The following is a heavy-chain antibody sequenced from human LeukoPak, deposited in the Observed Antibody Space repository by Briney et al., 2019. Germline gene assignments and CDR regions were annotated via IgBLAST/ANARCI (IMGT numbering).Heavy chain of an antibody. Sequence: ASVKVSCKASGYTFTGYYMHWVRQAPGQGLEWMGWINPNSGGTNYAQKFQGRVTMTRDTSISTAYMELSRLRSDDTAVYYCARATYQPRTRGYSYGITWFDPWGQGTLVTVSS. J-gene: IGHJ5*02. CDR3: ARATYQPRTRGYSYGITWFDP. V-gene: IGHV1-2*02. CDR1: GYTFTGYY. CDR2: INPNSGGT. D-gene: IGHD5-18*01.